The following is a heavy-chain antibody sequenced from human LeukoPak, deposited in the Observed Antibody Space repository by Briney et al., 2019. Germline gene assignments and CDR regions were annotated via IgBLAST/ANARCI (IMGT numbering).Heavy chain of an antibody. J-gene: IGHJ4*02. Sequence: GGSLRLSCAVSGFTFSSYAMSWVRQAPGKGLEWVSAISGSGGSTYYADSVKGRFTISRDNSKNTLYSQMNSLRAEDTAVYYCATGYSTGWYYFDYWGQGTLVTVSS. CDR3: ATGYSTGWYYFDY. CDR1: GFTFSSYA. CDR2: ISGSGGST. D-gene: IGHD6-19*01. V-gene: IGHV3-23*01.